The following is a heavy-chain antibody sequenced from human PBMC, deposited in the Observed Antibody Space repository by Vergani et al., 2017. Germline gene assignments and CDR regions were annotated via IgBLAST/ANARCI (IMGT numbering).Heavy chain of an antibody. V-gene: IGHV3-74*01. CDR2: INSDGSST. Sequence: EVQLVESGGGLVQPGGSLRLSCAASGFTFSSYWMHWVRQAPGKGLVWVSRINSDGSSTSYADSVKGRFTISRDNAKNSLYLQMNSLRAEDTAVYYCARDGGPDYDILTGHLDYWGQGTLVTVSS. CDR3: ARDGGPDYDILTGHLDY. J-gene: IGHJ4*02. CDR1: GFTFSSYW. D-gene: IGHD3-9*01.